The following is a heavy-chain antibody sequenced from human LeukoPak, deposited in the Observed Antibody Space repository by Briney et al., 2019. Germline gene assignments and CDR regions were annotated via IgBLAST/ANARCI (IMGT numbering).Heavy chain of an antibody. J-gene: IGHJ4*02. CDR2: IKYGGST. CDR3: ARRIGGSAEIDY. Sequence: WETLSLTCTVSGGSISSYYWYWIRQPPGKGLEWIGNIKYGGSTYYNPSLKSRVTISVDTSKNQSSLKLSSVTAADTAVFYCARRIGGSAEIDYWGQGTLVTVSS. D-gene: IGHD1-26*01. CDR1: GGSISSYY. V-gene: IGHV4-39*01.